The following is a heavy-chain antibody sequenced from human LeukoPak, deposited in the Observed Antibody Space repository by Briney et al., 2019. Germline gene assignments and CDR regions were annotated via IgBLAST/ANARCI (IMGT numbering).Heavy chain of an antibody. V-gene: IGHV1-46*01. CDR2: INPSGGST. CDR1: GYTFTSYY. Sequence: GASVKVSCKASGYTFTSYYMHWVRQAPGQGLEWMGIINPSGGSTSYAQKFQGRVTMTRDTSTSTVYMELSSLRSEDTAVYYCAGGGNHYYNSRPFDYWGQGTLVTVSS. D-gene: IGHD3-22*01. J-gene: IGHJ4*02. CDR3: AGGGNHYYNSRPFDY.